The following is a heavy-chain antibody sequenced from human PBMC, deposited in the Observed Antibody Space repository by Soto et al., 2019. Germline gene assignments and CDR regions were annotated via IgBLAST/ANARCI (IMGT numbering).Heavy chain of an antibody. CDR1: GFTFSSYG. V-gene: IGHV3-33*01. J-gene: IGHJ6*02. CDR3: ARDLYYDFWSGYYPRYYYYYGMDV. Sequence: PGGSLRLSCAASGFTFSSYGMHWVRQAPGKGLEWVAVIWYDGSNKYYADSVKGRFTISRDNSKNTLYLQMNSLRAEDTAVYYCARDLYYDFWSGYYPRYYYYYGMDVWGQGTTVTV. D-gene: IGHD3-3*01. CDR2: IWYDGSNK.